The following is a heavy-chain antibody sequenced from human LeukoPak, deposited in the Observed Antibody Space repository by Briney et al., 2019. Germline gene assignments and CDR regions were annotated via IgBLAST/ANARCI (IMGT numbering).Heavy chain of an antibody. J-gene: IGHJ4*02. D-gene: IGHD3-9*01. CDR1: GYTFTGYY. Sequence: ASVKVSCRASGYTFTGYYIHWVGQAPGQGLEWLGWINLNSGGTNYAQKFQGRVTMTRDTSITTAYMELSSLRSEDTAVYYCARAHTDYDILTGYYEFDYWGQGTLVTVSS. CDR2: INLNSGGT. CDR3: ARAHTDYDILTGYYEFDY. V-gene: IGHV1-2*02.